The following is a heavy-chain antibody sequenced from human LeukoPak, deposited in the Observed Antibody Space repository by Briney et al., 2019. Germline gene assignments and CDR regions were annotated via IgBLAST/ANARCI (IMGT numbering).Heavy chain of an antibody. D-gene: IGHD3-3*01. Sequence: PGGSLRLSCAASGFAFSSHAMTWVRQAPGKGLEWVSSISGSAEKTYYADSVKGRFTISRDSSQKILNLQMNNLRVEETATYYCARGSTYDFWSGDALDAWGQGTMVTVAS. J-gene: IGHJ3*01. CDR1: GFAFSSHA. CDR3: ARGSTYDFWSGDALDA. V-gene: IGHV3-23*01. CDR2: ISGSAEKT.